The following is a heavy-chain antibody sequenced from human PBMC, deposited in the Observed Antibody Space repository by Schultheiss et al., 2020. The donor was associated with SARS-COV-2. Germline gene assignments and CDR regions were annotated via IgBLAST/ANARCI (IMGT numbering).Heavy chain of an antibody. Sequence: GGSLRLSCAASGFTFSSYAMHWVRQAPGKGLEWVAVISYDGSNKYYADSVKGRFTISRDNSKNTLYLQMNSLRAEDTAVYYCARDAARRGYWGQGTLVTVSS. CDR2: ISYDGSNK. CDR3: ARDAARRGY. J-gene: IGHJ4*02. CDR1: GFTFSSYA. V-gene: IGHV3-30*14. D-gene: IGHD6-6*01.